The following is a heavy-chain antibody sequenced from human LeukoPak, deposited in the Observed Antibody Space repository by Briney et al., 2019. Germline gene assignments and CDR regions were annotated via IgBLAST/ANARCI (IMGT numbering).Heavy chain of an antibody. D-gene: IGHD2-15*01. CDR1: GFTVSSNY. CDR3: ARETRSGGSLLRGNWFDP. Sequence: GSLRLSCAASGFTVSSNYMSWVRQAPGRGLEWIGSIYYSGSTYYNPSLKSRVTISVDTSKNQFSLKLSSVTAADTAVYYCARETRSGGSLLRGNWFDPWGQGTLVTVSS. V-gene: IGHV4-39*07. CDR2: IYYSGST. J-gene: IGHJ5*02.